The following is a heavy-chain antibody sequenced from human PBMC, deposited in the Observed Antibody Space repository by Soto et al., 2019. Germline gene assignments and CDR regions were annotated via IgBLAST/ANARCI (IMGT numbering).Heavy chain of an antibody. J-gene: IGHJ4*02. V-gene: IGHV4-31*03. CDR1: RDSISRGDYY. D-gene: IGHD6-6*01. Sequence: QVQLQESGPGLVRPSQTLSLTCTVSRDSISRGDYYWSWIRQHAGKGLEWIGYVTHSGSSFYNPSLQRRVIISVDTSKNQFALTLTPGTAADTAVYYCARTRTDTSSAFDQWGQGTLVTVSS. CDR2: VTHSGSS. CDR3: ARTRTDTSSAFDQ.